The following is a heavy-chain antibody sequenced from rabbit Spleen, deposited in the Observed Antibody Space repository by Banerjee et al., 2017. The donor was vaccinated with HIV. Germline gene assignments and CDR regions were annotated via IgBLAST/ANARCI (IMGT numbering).Heavy chain of an antibody. Sequence: QEQLVESGGGLVQPEGSLTLTCKASGFSFNSGYDMCWVRQAPGKGLEWVACAYAGSSGSTYSATWAKGRFTSSKTSSTTVTLHMTSLTAADTATYFCARDAGTSFSTYGMDLWGQGTLVTVS. D-gene: IGHD8-1*01. V-gene: IGHV1S45*01. J-gene: IGHJ6*01. CDR1: GFSFNSGYD. CDR3: ARDAGTSFSTYGMDL. CDR2: AYAGSSGST.